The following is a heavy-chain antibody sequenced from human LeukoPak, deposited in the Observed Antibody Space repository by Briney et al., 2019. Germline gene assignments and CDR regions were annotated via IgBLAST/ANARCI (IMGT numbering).Heavy chain of an antibody. CDR1: GGSISSSSYY. J-gene: IGHJ5*02. Sequence: PSETLSLTCTVSGGSISSSSYYWGWIRQPPGKGLEWIGSIYYSGSTYYNPSLKSRVTISVDTSKNQFSLKLSSVTAADTAVYYCANQVGATLRRGWFDPWGQGTLVTVSS. D-gene: IGHD1-26*01. V-gene: IGHV4-39*01. CDR3: ANQVGATLRRGWFDP. CDR2: IYYSGST.